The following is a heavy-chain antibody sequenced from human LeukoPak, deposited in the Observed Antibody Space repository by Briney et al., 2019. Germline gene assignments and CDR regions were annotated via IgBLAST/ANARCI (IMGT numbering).Heavy chain of an antibody. Sequence: SETLSLTCSVSGGSISSSSYHWGYWGWIRQPPGKGLEWIGSVYYSGSTYSNPSLKSRLTISVDTSKNQFSLKLSSVTAADTAVYYCAREFGSGCFDYWGQGTLVTVSS. CDR1: GGSISSSSYHWGY. D-gene: IGHD6-19*01. J-gene: IGHJ4*02. V-gene: IGHV4-39*07. CDR2: VYYSGST. CDR3: AREFGSGCFDY.